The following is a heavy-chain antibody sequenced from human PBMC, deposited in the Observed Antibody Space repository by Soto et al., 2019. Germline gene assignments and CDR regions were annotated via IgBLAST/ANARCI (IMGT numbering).Heavy chain of an antibody. V-gene: IGHV4-34*01. Sequence: QVQLQQWGAGLLKPSETLSLTCAVYGGSFSGYYWSCIRQPPGKGLEWIGEINHSGSTNYNPSLKSRVTISVDTSKTQFSLKLSSVTAADTAVYYCARRAYTWGPFDYWGQGTLVTVSS. J-gene: IGHJ4*02. CDR2: INHSGST. CDR1: GGSFSGYY. D-gene: IGHD3-16*01. CDR3: ARRAYTWGPFDY.